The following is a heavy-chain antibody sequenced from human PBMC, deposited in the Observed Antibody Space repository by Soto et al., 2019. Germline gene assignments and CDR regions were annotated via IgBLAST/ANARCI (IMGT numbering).Heavy chain of an antibody. J-gene: IGHJ6*02. CDR2: VHPRGST. Sequence: PSETRSLTGAVVSASLGDHYWAWIRQSPVKGPEWIVEVHPRGSTDYNPSLKSRLTLSLDTSKNQFSLQVASVTAADTAVYFCPPGKPSGYRFGPPNSFYYGLGVWGPGTTGTVSS. CDR3: PPGKPSGYRFGPPNSFYYGLGV. D-gene: IGHD5-18*01. V-gene: IGHV4-34*01. CDR1: SASLGDHY.